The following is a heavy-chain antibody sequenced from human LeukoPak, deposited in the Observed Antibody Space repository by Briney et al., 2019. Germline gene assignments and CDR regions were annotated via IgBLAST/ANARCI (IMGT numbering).Heavy chain of an antibody. J-gene: IGHJ5*02. V-gene: IGHV1-8*01. Sequence: ASVKVSCKASGYTFTSNDINWVRQATGQGLEWMGWMNPNSGNTGYAQKFQGRVTMTRNTSISTAYMELSSLRSEDTAVYYCARVIGSYGDYWFDPWGQGTLVTVSS. D-gene: IGHD4-17*01. CDR1: GYTFTSND. CDR2: MNPNSGNT. CDR3: ARVIGSYGDYWFDP.